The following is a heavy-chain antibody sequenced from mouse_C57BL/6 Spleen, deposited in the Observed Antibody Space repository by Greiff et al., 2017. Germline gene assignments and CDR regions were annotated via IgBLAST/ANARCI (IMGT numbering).Heavy chain of an antibody. CDR3: ARSHYGSSYDDV. J-gene: IGHJ1*03. D-gene: IGHD1-1*01. CDR2: IDPEDGET. CDR1: GFNIKDYY. Sequence: VQLQQSGAELVKPGASVTLSCTASGFNIKDYYMHWVKQRTEQGLAWIGRIDPEDGETKYAPKFQGKATITADTSSNTAYLQLSSLTSEDTAVYYCARSHYGSSYDDVWGTGTTVTVSS. V-gene: IGHV14-2*01.